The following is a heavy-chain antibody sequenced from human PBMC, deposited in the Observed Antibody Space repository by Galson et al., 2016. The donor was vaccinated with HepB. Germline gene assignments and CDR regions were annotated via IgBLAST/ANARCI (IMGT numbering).Heavy chain of an antibody. CDR1: GYTFTSYD. Sequence: SVKVSCKASGYTFTSYDINWVRQATGQGLEWMGWMNPNSGNTAYAQKFQGRVTMTRNTSISTAYMDLSSLRSEDTAVYYCASCLSYFEDYWGQGTLVTVSS. J-gene: IGHJ4*02. CDR3: ASCLSYFEDY. D-gene: IGHD3-9*01. CDR2: MNPNSGNT. V-gene: IGHV1-8*01.